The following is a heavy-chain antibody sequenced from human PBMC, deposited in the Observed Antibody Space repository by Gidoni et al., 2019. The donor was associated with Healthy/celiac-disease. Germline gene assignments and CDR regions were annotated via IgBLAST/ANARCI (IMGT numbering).Heavy chain of an antibody. CDR1: GYSFTSDW. CDR2: IQPGASDT. J-gene: IGHJ6*02. CDR3: ARPTRSYQNFHMDV. V-gene: IGHV5-51*01. D-gene: IGHD5-18*01. Sequence: EVQLVQSGAEVKKPGESLKISCKGSGYSFTSDWIGWVRQMPGKGLGWLGIIQPGASDTRYGPSFQGQVTISADKSISTAYLQWSSLKASDTAMYYCARPTRSYQNFHMDVWGQGTTVTVSS.